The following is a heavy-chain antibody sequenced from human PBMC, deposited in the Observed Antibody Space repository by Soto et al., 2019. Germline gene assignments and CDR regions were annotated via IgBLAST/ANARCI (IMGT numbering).Heavy chain of an antibody. CDR3: ARGSYGDYDY. V-gene: IGHV3-23*01. J-gene: IGHJ4*02. Sequence: EVQLLESGGGLVQPGGSLRLSCAASGFTFSSYAMSWVRQAPGKGLEWVSARLEWVSAISAGGSSTYYADSVKGRFTISRDNSKDTLYVQMNSLRVEDTAVYYCARGSYGDYDYWGQGTLVTVSS. D-gene: IGHD4-17*01. CDR1: GFTFSSYA. CDR2: ISAGGSST.